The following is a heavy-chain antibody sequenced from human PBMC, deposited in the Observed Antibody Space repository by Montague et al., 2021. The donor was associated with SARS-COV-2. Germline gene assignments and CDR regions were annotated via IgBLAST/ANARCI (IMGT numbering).Heavy chain of an antibody. V-gene: IGHV4-39*01. Sequence: SETLSLTCTVSGGSISCSSYYWGWIRQPPGKGLEWIGSIYYSGSTYYNPSLKSRVTISVDTSKNQFSLKLSSVTAADTAVYYCAADYGERDWFDPWGQGTLVTVSS. D-gene: IGHD4-17*01. CDR3: AADYGERDWFDP. CDR2: IYYSGST. CDR1: GGSISCSSYY. J-gene: IGHJ5*02.